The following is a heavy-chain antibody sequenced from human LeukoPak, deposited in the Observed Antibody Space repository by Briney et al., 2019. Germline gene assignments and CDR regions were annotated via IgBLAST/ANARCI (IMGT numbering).Heavy chain of an antibody. J-gene: IGHJ6*02. V-gene: IGHV1-2*02. CDR2: INPNSGGT. CDR3: ARGPWIYCSGGSCYLYYYYGMDV. Sequence: ASVKVSCKASGYTFTSYGISWVRQAPGQGLEWMGWINPNSGGTNYAQKFQGRVTMTRDTSISTAYMELSRLRSDDTAVYYCARGPWIYCSGGSCYLYYYYGMDVWGQGTTVTVSS. D-gene: IGHD2-15*01. CDR1: GYTFTSYG.